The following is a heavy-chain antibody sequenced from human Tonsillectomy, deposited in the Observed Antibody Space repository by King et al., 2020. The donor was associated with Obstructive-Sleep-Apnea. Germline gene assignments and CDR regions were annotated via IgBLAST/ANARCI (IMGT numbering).Heavy chain of an antibody. D-gene: IGHD3-9*01. V-gene: IGHV4-38-2*02. CDR2: LRHSGSS. Sequence: VQLQESGPGLVKPSETLSLTCTVSGYSITSGYNWGWIRQPPGKGLEWIGSLRHSGSSHYNPSLKSRVTMSVDTSKNQFSLRLSSVPAADTAVYYCARDPILSETTFDYWGQGTLITVSS. J-gene: IGHJ4*02. CDR3: ARDPILSETTFDY. CDR1: GYSITSGYN.